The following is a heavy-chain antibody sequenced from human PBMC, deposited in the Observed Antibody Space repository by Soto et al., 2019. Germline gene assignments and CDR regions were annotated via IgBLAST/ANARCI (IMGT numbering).Heavy chain of an antibody. CDR3: AADVEYYYDSSGYYGHPAFDI. CDR1: GYSFTSHY. D-gene: IGHD3-22*01. Sequence: GASVKVSCKAIGYSFTSHYMHWVRQAPGQGLEWMGTIYPGGVNIAYAQKFQGRVTMTEDTSTDTAYMELSSLRSEDTAVYYCAADVEYYYDSSGYYGHPAFDIWGQGTMVTVSS. V-gene: IGHV1-46*01. CDR2: IYPGGVNI. J-gene: IGHJ3*02.